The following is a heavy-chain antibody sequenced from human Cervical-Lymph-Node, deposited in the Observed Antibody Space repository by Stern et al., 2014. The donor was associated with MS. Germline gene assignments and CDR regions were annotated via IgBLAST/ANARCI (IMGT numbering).Heavy chain of an antibody. V-gene: IGHV2-26*01. D-gene: IGHD3-10*01. CDR3: ARILYDGAYRGDY. J-gene: IGHJ4*02. Sequence: QVTLREAGPVLVKPTETLMLTCTVSGFSLSNGRMGVSWIRQPPGKALEWLAHIFSNDERSYSTSLKSRLTISKDTSRSQVVLTMTNMDPVDTATYFCARILYDGAYRGDYWGQGILVTVSS. CDR2: IFSNDER. CDR1: GFSLSNGRMG.